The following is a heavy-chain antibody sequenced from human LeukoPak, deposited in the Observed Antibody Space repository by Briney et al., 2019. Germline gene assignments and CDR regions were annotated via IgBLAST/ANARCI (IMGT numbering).Heavy chain of an antibody. Sequence: GGSLRLSCAASGFTFSSYGMSWVRQAPGKGLEWVSLIYGGGTTYYADSVKGRFTISRDNSKNTLYLQMNGLRAEDTAVYYCARRAGGLARNNWFDPWGQGTLVTVSS. V-gene: IGHV3-66*01. CDR1: GFTFSSYG. J-gene: IGHJ5*02. D-gene: IGHD3-16*01. CDR2: IYGGGTT. CDR3: ARRAGGLARNNWFDP.